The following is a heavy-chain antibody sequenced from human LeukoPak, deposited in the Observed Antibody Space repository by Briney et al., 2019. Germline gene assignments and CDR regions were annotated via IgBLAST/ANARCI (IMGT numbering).Heavy chain of an antibody. CDR1: GFTFTRYW. D-gene: IGHD3-22*01. CDR3: ARDLLDYYYDSSGFPY. J-gene: IGHJ4*02. V-gene: IGHV3-7*01. CDR2: IKQDGSEK. Sequence: GGSLRLSCAASGFTFTRYWMSWVRQAPGKGLEWVANIKQDGSEKYYVDSVKGRFTISRDNAKNSLYLQMDSLRAEDTAIYYCARDLLDYYYDSSGFPYWGQGTLVSVSS.